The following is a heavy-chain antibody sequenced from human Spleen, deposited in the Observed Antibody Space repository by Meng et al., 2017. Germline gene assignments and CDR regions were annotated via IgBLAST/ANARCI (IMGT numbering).Heavy chain of an antibody. CDR2: INHSGST. V-gene: IGHV4-34*01. CDR3: GGSSGYPIDY. CDR1: GGSLSGYY. Sequence: QVQLQQWGAGLLKPSETLSLTCAVYGGSLSGYYWSWIRQPPGKGLEWIGEINHSGSTNYNPSLESRVTISIDTSKNQFSLKLSSVTAADTAVYYCGGSSGYPIDYWGQGTLVTVSS. J-gene: IGHJ4*02. D-gene: IGHD3-22*01.